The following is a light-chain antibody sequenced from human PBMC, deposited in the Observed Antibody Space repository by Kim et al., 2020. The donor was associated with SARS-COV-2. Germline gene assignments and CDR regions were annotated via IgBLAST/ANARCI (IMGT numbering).Light chain of an antibody. CDR1: QSVSSN. CDR2: GAS. Sequence: SPGERATLSCRASQSVSSNLAWYQQKHGQTPRLLIYGASTRATGIPGRISGSGSGTEFSLTISSLESEDFALYYCQQYSNWPPITFGGGTKVDIK. CDR3: QQYSNWPPIT. J-gene: IGKJ4*01. V-gene: IGKV3-15*01.